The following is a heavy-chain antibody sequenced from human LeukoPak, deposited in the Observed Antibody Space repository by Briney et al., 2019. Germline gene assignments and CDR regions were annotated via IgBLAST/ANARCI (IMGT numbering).Heavy chain of an antibody. V-gene: IGHV3-53*01. CDR1: GFIVSHNY. CDR2: IYIDGTT. Sequence: GGSLRLSCAASGFIVSHNYMTWVRQAPGKGLEWISVIYIDGTTYYADSVKGRFTISRDQANNTLYLQMNTLRDEDTAAYYCARGPRYSFYWGQGTLVPVSS. D-gene: IGHD6-13*01. CDR3: ARGPRYSFY. J-gene: IGHJ4*02.